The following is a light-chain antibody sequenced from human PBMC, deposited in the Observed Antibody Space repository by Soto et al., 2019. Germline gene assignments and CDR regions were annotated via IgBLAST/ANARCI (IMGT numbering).Light chain of an antibody. CDR1: QTISSN. J-gene: IGKJ5*01. Sequence: VVMTQSPATLSVCQLKEGTRSCMASQTISSNLAWYQQKPGQAPRLLIYDASNRATGIPARFSGSGSGTDFTLTISSLEPEDFAVYYCHQRNNWPITFGQGTRLEIK. CDR3: HQRNNWPIT. CDR2: DAS. V-gene: IGKV3-11*01.